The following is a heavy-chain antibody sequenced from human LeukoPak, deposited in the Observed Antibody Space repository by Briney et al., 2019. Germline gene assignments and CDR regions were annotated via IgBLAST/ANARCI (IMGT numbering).Heavy chain of an antibody. CDR2: INHSGST. J-gene: IGHJ4*02. CDR1: GGSISSYY. V-gene: IGHV4-34*01. Sequence: SETLSLTCTVSGGSISSYYWSWIRQPPGKGLEWIGEINHSGSTNYNPSLKSRVTISVDTSKNQFSLKLNSVTAADTAVYYCARGFAYDYWGQGTLVTVSS. CDR3: ARGFAYDY.